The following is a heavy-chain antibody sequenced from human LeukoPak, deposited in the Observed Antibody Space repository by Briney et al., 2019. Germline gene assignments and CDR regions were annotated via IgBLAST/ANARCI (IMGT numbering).Heavy chain of an antibody. D-gene: IGHD3-10*01. J-gene: IGHJ4*02. Sequence: GGSLRLSCAASGFTFRTYGMSWVRQAPGKGLEWVSAITSGGTTYYADSVKGRFTISRDNSKNTLYVQMNSLRAEDTGVYYCXXXXVGGGITTFDYWGQGTLVTVSS. CDR3: XXXXVGGGITTFDY. CDR2: ITSGGTT. V-gene: IGHV3-23*01. CDR1: GFTFRTYG.